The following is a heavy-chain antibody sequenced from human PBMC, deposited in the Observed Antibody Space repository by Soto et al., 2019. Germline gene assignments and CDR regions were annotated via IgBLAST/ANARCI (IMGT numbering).Heavy chain of an antibody. J-gene: IGHJ4*02. D-gene: IGHD6-19*01. Sequence: QVQLVESGGGVVQSGRSLRLSCAASGFTFSSYAMHWVRQAPGKGLEWVAVISYDGSNKYYADSVKGRFTISRDNSKNTLYLQMNSLRAEDTAVYYCARVGSRGSGWYWLAYWGQGTLVTVSS. CDR1: GFTFSSYA. CDR2: ISYDGSNK. CDR3: ARVGSRGSGWYWLAY. V-gene: IGHV3-30-3*01.